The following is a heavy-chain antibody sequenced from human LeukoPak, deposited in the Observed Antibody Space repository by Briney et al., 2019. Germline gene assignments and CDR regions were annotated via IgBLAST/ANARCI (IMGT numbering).Heavy chain of an antibody. V-gene: IGHV4-34*01. CDR3: ARQRYYGSGSYWEYYYYMDV. CDR1: GGSFSGYY. CDR2: INHSGSS. D-gene: IGHD3-10*01. Sequence: SETLSLTCAVYGGSFSGYYWSWIRQPPGKGLEWMGEINHSGSSNYNPSLKSGVTISVDTSKNQFSLKLSSVTAADTAMYYCARQRYYGSGSYWEYYYYMDVWGKGTTVTISS. J-gene: IGHJ6*03.